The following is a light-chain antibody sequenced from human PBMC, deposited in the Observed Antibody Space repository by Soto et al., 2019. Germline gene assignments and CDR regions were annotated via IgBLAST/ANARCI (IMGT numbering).Light chain of an antibody. Sequence: EIVLTQSPATLSLSPGERATLSCSASQSVSSYLAWYQQKTGQAPRLLIYDASNRATGIPARFSGIVSGTDFTLTIRSLEPEDFAVYYGQQRSDWLLTFGGGTKLEIK. CDR3: QQRSDWLLT. CDR2: DAS. V-gene: IGKV3-11*01. J-gene: IGKJ4*01. CDR1: QSVSSY.